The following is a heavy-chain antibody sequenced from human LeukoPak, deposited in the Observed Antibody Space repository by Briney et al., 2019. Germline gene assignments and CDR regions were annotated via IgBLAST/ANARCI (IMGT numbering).Heavy chain of an antibody. CDR2: INKDGSEK. CDR3: VRALAGSWYYY. J-gene: IGHJ4*02. CDR1: GFTFSSYW. V-gene: IGHV3-7*01. D-gene: IGHD6-13*01. Sequence: PGGSLRLSCAASGFTFSSYWMSWVRQAPGKGLEWVSNINKDGSEKSYVDSVKGRFTISRDNAKNSLYLQMNSLRAEDTAVYYCVRALAGSWYYYWGPGTLVTLS.